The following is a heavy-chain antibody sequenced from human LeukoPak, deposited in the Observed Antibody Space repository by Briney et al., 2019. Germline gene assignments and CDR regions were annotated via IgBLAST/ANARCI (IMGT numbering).Heavy chain of an antibody. Sequence: GGSLRLSCAASGFSFSRYAMSWVRQVPGKGLKWVSGVSDSGSTYYADSVKGRFTISRDNSKSTLYLQMHSVRAEDTAIYYCAKDVSTHGKVFDCWGLGTLVTVSS. CDR3: AKDVSTHGKVFDC. J-gene: IGHJ4*02. V-gene: IGHV3-23*01. CDR2: VSDSGST. CDR1: GFSFSRYA.